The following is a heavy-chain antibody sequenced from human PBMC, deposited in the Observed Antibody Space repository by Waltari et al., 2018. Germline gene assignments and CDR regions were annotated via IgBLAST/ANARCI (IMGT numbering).Heavy chain of an antibody. J-gene: IGHJ4*02. Sequence: EVQLVESGGGLVKPGGSLRLSCAASGFTFSNAWMNWVRQAPGKGLEWVGRIKLKSDGGTIDYGTPVKGRCSISRDDSENTLYLQMNSLKTEDTAVYYCTTGSVEGYWGQGTLVSVSS. D-gene: IGHD1-1*01. CDR2: IKLKSDGGTI. CDR3: TTGSVEGY. CDR1: GFTFSNAW. V-gene: IGHV3-15*01.